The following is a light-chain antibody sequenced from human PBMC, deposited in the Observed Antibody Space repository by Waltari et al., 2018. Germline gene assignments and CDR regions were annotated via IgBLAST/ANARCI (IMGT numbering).Light chain of an antibody. Sequence: IQLTQSPSSLSASVGDRVTITCRDSQCISYYLASYQQTPGKAPKLLIYAASTLQSGVPTIFSGSGYVTDYTRTISSLQPEDFATYYCQQHNSYQWTFGQGTKVEIK. CDR1: QCISYY. V-gene: IGKV1-9*01. J-gene: IGKJ1*01. CDR3: QQHNSYQWT. CDR2: AAS.